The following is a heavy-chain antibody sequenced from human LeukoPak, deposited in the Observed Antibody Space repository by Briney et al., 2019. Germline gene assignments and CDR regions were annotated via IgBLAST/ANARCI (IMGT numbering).Heavy chain of an antibody. J-gene: IGHJ4*02. CDR2: ISSSSSFT. D-gene: IGHD5-24*01. CDR1: GFTFSDYY. Sequence: GGSLGLTCAASGFTFSDYYMSWIRQAPGEGLEWVSYISSSSSFTNYADSVKGRFTISRDNAKTSLYLQMSSLRDEDTAVYYCARSGDGYNPDFWGQGTLVTISS. V-gene: IGHV3-11*06. CDR3: ARSGDGYNPDF.